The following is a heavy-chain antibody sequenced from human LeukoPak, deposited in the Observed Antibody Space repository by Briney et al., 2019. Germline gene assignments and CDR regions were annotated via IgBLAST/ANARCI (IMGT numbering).Heavy chain of an antibody. CDR3: ARNTAMAYFNAFDY. D-gene: IGHD5-18*01. J-gene: IGHJ4*02. CDR1: GGSFSGYY. Sequence: SETLSLTCAVYGGSFSGYYWSWIRQPPGKGLEWIGEINHSGSTNYNPSLKSRVTISVDTSKNQFPLKLSSVTAADTAVYYCARNTAMAYFNAFDYWGQGTLVTVSS. V-gene: IGHV4-34*01. CDR2: INHSGST.